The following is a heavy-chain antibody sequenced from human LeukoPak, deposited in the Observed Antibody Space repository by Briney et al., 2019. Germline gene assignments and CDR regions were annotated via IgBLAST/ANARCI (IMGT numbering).Heavy chain of an antibody. D-gene: IGHD6-13*01. CDR3: ARHLPSSSWSRGFDY. V-gene: IGHV4-39*01. CDR1: GGSISSSSYY. Sequence: SETLSLTCTVSGGSISSSSYYWGWIRQPPGKGLEWIGSIYYSGSTYYNPSLKSRVTISVDTSKNQFSLKLSSVTAADTAVYYCARHLPSSSWSRGFDYWGQGTLVTVSS. J-gene: IGHJ4*02. CDR2: IYYSGST.